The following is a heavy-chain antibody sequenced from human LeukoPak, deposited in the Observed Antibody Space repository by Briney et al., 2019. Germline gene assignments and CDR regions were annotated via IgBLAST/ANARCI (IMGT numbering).Heavy chain of an antibody. Sequence: GGSLRLSCAASGFSFSSYWMTWVRQAPGKGLEWVANIKQDGTEKYYVDSVKGRFTISRDNAKNSLYLQMNSLRAEDTAVYYCARDSEWGLLRSDYWGQGTLVTVSS. V-gene: IGHV3-7*05. J-gene: IGHJ4*02. CDR2: IKQDGTEK. D-gene: IGHD1-26*01. CDR1: GFSFSSYW. CDR3: ARDSEWGLLRSDY.